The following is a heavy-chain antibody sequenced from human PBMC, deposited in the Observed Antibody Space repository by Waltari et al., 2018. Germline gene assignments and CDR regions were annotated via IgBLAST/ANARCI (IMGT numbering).Heavy chain of an antibody. CDR1: GYSFTSYW. V-gene: IGHV5-51*01. Sequence: VQLVQSGAEVKKPGESLKISCKGSGYSFTSYWLGWVPTFPGKGREWMGIIYPGDSDTRYSPSFQGQVTISADKSISTAYLQWSSLKASDTAMYYCARIPVAGATTYYFDYWGQGTLVTVSS. D-gene: IGHD1-26*01. J-gene: IGHJ4*02. CDR3: ARIPVAGATTYYFDY. CDR2: IYPGDSDT.